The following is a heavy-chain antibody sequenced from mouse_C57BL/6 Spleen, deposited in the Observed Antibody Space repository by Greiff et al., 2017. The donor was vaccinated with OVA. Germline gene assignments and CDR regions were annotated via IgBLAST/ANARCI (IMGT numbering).Heavy chain of an antibody. D-gene: IGHD1-1*01. V-gene: IGHV5-6*01. CDR1: GFTFSSYG. CDR3: ARVLRDYAMDY. Sequence: EVKLMESGGDLVKPGGSLKLSCAASGFTFSSYGMSWVRQTPDKRLEWVATISSGGSYTYYPDSVKGRFTISRDNAKNTLYLQMSSLKSEDTAMYYCARVLRDYAMDYWGQGTSVTVSS. CDR2: ISSGGSYT. J-gene: IGHJ4*01.